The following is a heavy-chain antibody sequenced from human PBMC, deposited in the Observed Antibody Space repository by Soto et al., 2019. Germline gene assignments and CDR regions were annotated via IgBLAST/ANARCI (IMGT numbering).Heavy chain of an antibody. CDR2: INHSGST. V-gene: IGHV4-34*01. Sequence: PSETLSLTCAVYGGSSSGYYWSWIRQPPGKGLEWIGEINHSGSTNYNPSLKSRVTISVDTSKNQFSLKLSSVTAADTAVYYCARTYGSGPHRASRFDYWGQGTLVTVSS. J-gene: IGHJ4*02. D-gene: IGHD3-10*01. CDR3: ARTYGSGPHRASRFDY. CDR1: GGSSSGYY.